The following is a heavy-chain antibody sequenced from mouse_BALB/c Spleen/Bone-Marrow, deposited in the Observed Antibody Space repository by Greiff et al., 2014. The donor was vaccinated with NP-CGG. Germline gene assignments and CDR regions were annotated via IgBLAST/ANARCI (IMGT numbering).Heavy chain of an antibody. D-gene: IGHD2-10*02. CDR2: ISDGGNYS. Sequence: DVMLVESGGGLVKPGGSLKLSCAASGFTFSDYYIYWLRQTPGKRLEWVGTISDGGNYSYYPDSVKGRFTISRDNAKNNLYLQMSSLKSEDTAMYYCARSRMRYGAMDYWGQGTSVTVFS. CDR3: ARSRMRYGAMDY. J-gene: IGHJ4*01. CDR1: GFTFSDYY. V-gene: IGHV5-4*02.